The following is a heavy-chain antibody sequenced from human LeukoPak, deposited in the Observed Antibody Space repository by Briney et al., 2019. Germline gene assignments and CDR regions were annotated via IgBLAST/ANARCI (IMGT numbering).Heavy chain of an antibody. Sequence: ASVKVSCKASGYTFTDNYMHWVRQAPGQGLEWMGWLNPNSGGANYAQKFQGRVTMTRDTSISTASMEFSSLTSDDTAVYYCARQSGTYWGLDYWGQGTLVTVSS. D-gene: IGHD1-26*01. V-gene: IGHV1-2*02. J-gene: IGHJ4*02. CDR3: ARQSGTYWGLDY. CDR2: LNPNSGGA. CDR1: GYTFTDNY.